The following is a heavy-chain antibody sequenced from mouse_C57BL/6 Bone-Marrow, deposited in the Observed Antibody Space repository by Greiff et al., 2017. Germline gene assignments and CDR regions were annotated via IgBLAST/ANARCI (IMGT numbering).Heavy chain of an antibody. Sequence: EVKLVESGGGLVKPGGSLKLSCAASGFTFSSYAMSWVRQTPEKRLEWVATISDGGSYTYYPDNVKGRFTISRDNAKNNLYLQVSHLKSEDTAMYYCARDPYWGQGTLVTVSA. CDR2: ISDGGSYT. CDR3: ARDPY. V-gene: IGHV5-4*01. J-gene: IGHJ3*01. CDR1: GFTFSSYA.